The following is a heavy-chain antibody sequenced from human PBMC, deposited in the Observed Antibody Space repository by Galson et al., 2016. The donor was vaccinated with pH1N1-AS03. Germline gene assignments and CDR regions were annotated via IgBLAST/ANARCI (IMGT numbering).Heavy chain of an antibody. CDR3: VTDGTFGSTIEH. CDR2: IDEGGSHP. CDR1: GFTFSKTG. D-gene: IGHD2-15*01. V-gene: IGHV3-21*01. J-gene: IGHJ4*02. Sequence: CAASGFTFSKTGMNWVRQAPGKGPEWVSSIDEGGSHPYSADSLQGRFTISRDNTKNSLFLHMNSLRAVDTAVYYCVTDGTFGSTIEHWGQGTLVTVSS.